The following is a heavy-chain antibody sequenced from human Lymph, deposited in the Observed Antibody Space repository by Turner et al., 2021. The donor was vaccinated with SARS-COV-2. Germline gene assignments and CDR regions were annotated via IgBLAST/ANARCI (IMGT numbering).Heavy chain of an antibody. J-gene: IGHJ4*02. CDR2: INPNSGGT. V-gene: IGHV1-2*02. Sequence: QVQLVQSGAEVRNPGASVKVFCKASGYTFTGYYMHWVRQAPGQGLEWMGWINPNSGGTYYAQKFQGRVTMTRDTSISTAYMELSRLRSDDTAVYYCARDSSSGWQFDYWGQGTLVTVSS. CDR1: GYTFTGYY. CDR3: ARDSSSGWQFDY. D-gene: IGHD6-19*01.